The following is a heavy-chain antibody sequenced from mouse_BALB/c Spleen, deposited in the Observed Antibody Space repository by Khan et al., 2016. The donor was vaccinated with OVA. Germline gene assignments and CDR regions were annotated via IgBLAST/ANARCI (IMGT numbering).Heavy chain of an antibody. CDR1: GFTFSSFG. CDR3: ARREAMDY. Sequence: EVELVESGGGLVQPGGSRKLSCAASGFTFSSFGMHWVRQAPEKGLEWVAYISSGSSTIYYADTVKGRFTISRDNPKNTLFLQMTSLRSEDTAMYYCARREAMDYWGQGTSVTGSS. V-gene: IGHV5-17*02. J-gene: IGHJ4*01. CDR2: ISSGSSTI.